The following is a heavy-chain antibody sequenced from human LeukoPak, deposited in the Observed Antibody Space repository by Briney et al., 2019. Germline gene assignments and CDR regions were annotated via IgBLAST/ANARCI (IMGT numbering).Heavy chain of an antibody. V-gene: IGHV4-39*02. CDR2: IYYSGST. Sequence: PSETLSLTCTVSGGSISGSSYYWGWIRQPPGKGLEWIGSIYYSGSTYYNPSLKSRVTISVDTSKNQFSLKLNSVTATDTAVYYCARALFDPWGQGTLVTVSS. CDR3: ARALFDP. CDR1: GGSISGSSYY. J-gene: IGHJ5*02.